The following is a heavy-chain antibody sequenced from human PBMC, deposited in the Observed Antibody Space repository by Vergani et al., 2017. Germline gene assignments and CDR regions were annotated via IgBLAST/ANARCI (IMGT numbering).Heavy chain of an antibody. V-gene: IGHV3-30-3*01. CDR2: ISYDGSNK. J-gene: IGHJ5*02. Sequence: QVQLVESGGGVVQPGRSLRLSCAASGFTFSSYAMHWVRQAPGKGLEWVAVISYDGSNKDYADSVKGRFTISRDNSKNTLYLQMNSLRAEDTAVYYCARDLVSGWYGWFDHWGQGTLVTVSS. CDR3: ARDLVSGWYGWFDH. D-gene: IGHD6-19*01. CDR1: GFTFSSYA.